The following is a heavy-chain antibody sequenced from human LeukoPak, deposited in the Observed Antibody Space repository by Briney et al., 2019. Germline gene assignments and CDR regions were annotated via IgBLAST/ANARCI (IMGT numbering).Heavy chain of an antibody. D-gene: IGHD1-14*01. Sequence: GSSVKVSCKASGGTFSSYAISLVRQAPGQGLEWMGRIIPIFGTANYAQKFQGRVTITTDESTSTAYMELSSLRSEDTAVYYCASQGISLDWFDPWGQGTLVTVSS. J-gene: IGHJ5*02. CDR3: ASQGISLDWFDP. V-gene: IGHV1-69*05. CDR1: GGTFSSYA. CDR2: IIPIFGTA.